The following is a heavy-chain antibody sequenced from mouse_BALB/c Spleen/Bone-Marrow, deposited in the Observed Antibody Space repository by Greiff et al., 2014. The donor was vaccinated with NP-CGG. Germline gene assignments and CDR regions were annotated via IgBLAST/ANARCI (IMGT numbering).Heavy chain of an antibody. Sequence: VQLQQSGSVLVRPGASVKLSCKASGYTFTSSWMHWVKQRPGQGLEWIGEIDPNSGNTNYNEKFKGKATMTVDTSSSTAYVNLRSLTTEDSAVYYCAGHYRYAYYFDYWGQGTTLTVSS. V-gene: IGHV1S130*01. J-gene: IGHJ2*01. CDR2: IDPNSGNT. CDR1: GYTFTSSW. CDR3: AGHYRYAYYFDY. D-gene: IGHD2-14*01.